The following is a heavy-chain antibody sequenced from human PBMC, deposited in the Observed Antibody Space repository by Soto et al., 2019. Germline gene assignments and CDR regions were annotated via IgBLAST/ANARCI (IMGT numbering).Heavy chain of an antibody. Sequence: QVQVVQSGPEVKKPGASVMVSCKASGYTFTSYGISWVRQAPGQGLEWMGWISGDNGQTTYAQKFRGRVTITTDTATSTAYMELRSLSSDDTGVYYCARDGRKRLWVAGLSAMDVWSQGTTVTVSS. V-gene: IGHV1-18*01. CDR3: ARDGRKRLWVAGLSAMDV. CDR2: ISGDNGQT. D-gene: IGHD5-18*01. CDR1: GYTFTSYG. J-gene: IGHJ6*02.